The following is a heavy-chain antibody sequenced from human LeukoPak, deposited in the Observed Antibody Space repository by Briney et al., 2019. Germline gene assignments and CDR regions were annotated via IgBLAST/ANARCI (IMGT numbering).Heavy chain of an antibody. Sequence: GGSLRLSCAASGFGFSVYWMHWVRQAPGKGLVWVAHINEDGTSASHADSVKGRFTISRDNAKNTLYLQMNSLTVEGTAVYYCARVPTNSYGFGQWGQGSLVTVSS. CDR2: INEDGTSA. J-gene: IGHJ4*02. CDR1: GFGFSVYW. CDR3: ARVPTNSYGFGQ. V-gene: IGHV3-74*01. D-gene: IGHD5-18*01.